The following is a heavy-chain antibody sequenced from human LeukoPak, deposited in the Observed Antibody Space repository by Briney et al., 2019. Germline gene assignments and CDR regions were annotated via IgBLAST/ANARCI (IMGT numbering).Heavy chain of an antibody. CDR3: AKADYYDSSGYYYGGVSVDY. CDR2: ISGSGGST. J-gene: IGHJ4*02. V-gene: IGHV3-23*01. CDR1: GFTFSSYA. Sequence: GGSLRLSCAASGFTFSSYAMSWVRQAPGKGLEWVSAISGSGGSTYYADSVKGRFTISRDNSKNTLYLQVNSLRAEDTAVYYCAKADYYDSSGYYYGGVSVDYWGQGTLVTVSS. D-gene: IGHD3-22*01.